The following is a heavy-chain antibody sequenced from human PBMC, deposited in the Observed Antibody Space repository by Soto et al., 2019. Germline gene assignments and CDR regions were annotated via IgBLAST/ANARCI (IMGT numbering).Heavy chain of an antibody. CDR2: IYSGGRT. Sequence: EVQLVGSGGGLIQPGGSLRLSCAASGFTVSSNYMSWVRQAPGKGLEWVSVIYSGGRTYYADSVKGRFTISRDNSKSTLYLQMNSLRAEDTAVYYCARGYSYDYYAMDVWGQGTTVTVSS. CDR1: GFTVSSNY. D-gene: IGHD5-18*01. J-gene: IGHJ6*02. V-gene: IGHV3-53*01. CDR3: ARGYSYDYYAMDV.